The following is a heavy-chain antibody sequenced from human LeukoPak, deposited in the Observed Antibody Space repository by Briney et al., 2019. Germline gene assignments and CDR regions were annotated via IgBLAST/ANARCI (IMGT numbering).Heavy chain of an antibody. V-gene: IGHV1-2*02. CDR3: ARVTTMVRGVTSVA. CDR2: INPNSGGT. J-gene: IGHJ5*02. Sequence: ASVKVSCKASGYTFTAYYMHWVRQAPGQGLEWMGWINPNSGGTNYAQKFQGRVTMTRDTSISTAYMELSRLRSDDTAVYYCARVTTMVRGVTSVAWGQGTLVTVSS. D-gene: IGHD3-10*01. CDR1: GYTFTAYY.